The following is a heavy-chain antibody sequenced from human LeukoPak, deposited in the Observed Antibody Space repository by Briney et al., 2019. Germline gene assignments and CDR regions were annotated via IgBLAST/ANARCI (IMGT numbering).Heavy chain of an antibody. D-gene: IGHD5-12*01. CDR2: MNPNSGNT. J-gene: IGHJ4*02. V-gene: IGHV1-8*01. Sequence: GASVKVSCKAFEYTFTSYDINWVRQATGQGLEWMGWMNPNSGNTGYAQKFQGRVTMTRNTSISTAYMELSSLTSEETAVYYCARGRHPGPTWISEYWGQGTLVTVSS. CDR3: ARGRHPGPTWISEY. CDR1: EYTFTSYD.